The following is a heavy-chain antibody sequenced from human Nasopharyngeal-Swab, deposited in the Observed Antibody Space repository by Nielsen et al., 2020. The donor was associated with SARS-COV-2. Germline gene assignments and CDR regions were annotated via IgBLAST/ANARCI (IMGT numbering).Heavy chain of an antibody. Sequence: WVLQAPLQLLEWMGWISAYNGRTYYAQKFQGRVTMTTDTSTSTAYMDLRSLRSDDTAVYYCARDPRGPDYWGQGTMVTV. CDR3: ARDPRGPDY. V-gene: IGHV1-18*01. D-gene: IGHD6-25*01. CDR2: ISAYNGRT. J-gene: IGHJ4*02.